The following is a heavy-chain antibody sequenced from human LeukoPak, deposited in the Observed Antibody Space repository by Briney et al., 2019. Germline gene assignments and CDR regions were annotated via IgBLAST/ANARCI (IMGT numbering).Heavy chain of an antibody. CDR1: GGSISSYY. CDR3: ARDVPYYYDSSGYYLFDP. J-gene: IGHJ5*02. Sequence: SETLSLTCTVSGGSISSYYWSWIRQPPGKGLEWIGYIYYSGSTNYNPSLKSRVTISVDTSKNQFSLKLSSVTAADTAVYYCARDVPYYYDSSGYYLFDPWGQGTLVTVSS. V-gene: IGHV4-59*12. CDR2: IYYSGST. D-gene: IGHD3-22*01.